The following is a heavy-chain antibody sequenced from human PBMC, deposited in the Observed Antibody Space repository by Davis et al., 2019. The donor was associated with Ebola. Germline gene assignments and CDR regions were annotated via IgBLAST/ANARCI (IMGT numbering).Heavy chain of an antibody. CDR3: ARADIVVVPAASYYGMDV. J-gene: IGHJ6*02. V-gene: IGHV1-69*13. Sequence: SVKVSCKASGGTFSSYAISWVRQAPGQGLEWMGGIIPIFGTANYAQKFQGRVTITADESTSTAYMELSSLRSEDTAVYYCARADIVVVPAASYYGMDVWGQGTTVTVSS. CDR1: GGTFSSYA. D-gene: IGHD2-2*01. CDR2: IIPIFGTA.